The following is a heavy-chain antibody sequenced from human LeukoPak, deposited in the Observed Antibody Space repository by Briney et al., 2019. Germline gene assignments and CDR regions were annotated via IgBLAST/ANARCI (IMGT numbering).Heavy chain of an antibody. Sequence: SETLSLTCTVSGGSISSGGYYWSWTRQHPGTGLEWIGYIYYSGSTYYNPSLKSRVTISVDTSKNQFSLKLSSVTAADTAVYYCARRRVSEYSSSRDFDYWGQGTLVTVSS. CDR2: IYYSGST. CDR3: ARRRVSEYSSSRDFDY. J-gene: IGHJ4*02. D-gene: IGHD6-6*01. V-gene: IGHV4-31*03. CDR1: GGSISSGGYY.